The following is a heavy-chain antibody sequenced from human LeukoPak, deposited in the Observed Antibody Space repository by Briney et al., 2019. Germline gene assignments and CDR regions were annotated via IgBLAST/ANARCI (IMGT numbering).Heavy chain of an antibody. D-gene: IGHD3-3*01. CDR3: AREGGFYRPLDY. V-gene: IGHV4-34*01. J-gene: IGHJ4*02. CDR1: GGSFSGYY. Sequence: SETLSLTCAVYGGSFSGYYWSWIRQPPGKGLEWIGEINHSGSTNYNPSLKSRVTISVDMSKNQFSLKLSSVTAADTAVYYCAREGGFYRPLDYSGQGTLVTASS. CDR2: INHSGST.